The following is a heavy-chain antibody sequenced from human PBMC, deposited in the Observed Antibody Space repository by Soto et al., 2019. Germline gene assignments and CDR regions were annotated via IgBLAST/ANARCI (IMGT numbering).Heavy chain of an antibody. CDR2: IYDSGST. CDR3: ARLGDTPYNWFDP. CDR1: GAAISSYY. J-gene: IGHJ5*02. D-gene: IGHD5-18*01. V-gene: IGHV4-59*08. Sequence: PSETLSLTCSVSGAAISSYYWSWIRQPPGKGLEWIGYIYDSGSTNYNPSLKSRVTISVDTSKNRFSLKLSSVTAADTAVYYCARLGDTPYNWFDPWGQGTLVTVPQ.